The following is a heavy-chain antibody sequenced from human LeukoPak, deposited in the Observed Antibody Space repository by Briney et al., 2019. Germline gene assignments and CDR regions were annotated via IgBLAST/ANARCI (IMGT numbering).Heavy chain of an antibody. J-gene: IGHJ4*02. CDR3: ARGSLGELSLSPYYFDY. D-gene: IGHD3-16*02. Sequence: ASVKVSCKASGYTFTSYGISWVRQAPGQGLEWMGWISSYNGNTNYAQKLQGRVTMTTDTSTSTAYMELRSLRSDDTAVYYCARGSLGELSLSPYYFDYWGQGTLVTVSS. CDR1: GYTFTSYG. V-gene: IGHV1-18*01. CDR2: ISSYNGNT.